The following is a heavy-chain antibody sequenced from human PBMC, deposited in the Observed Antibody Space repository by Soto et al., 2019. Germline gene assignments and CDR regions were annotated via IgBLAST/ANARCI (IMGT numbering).Heavy chain of an antibody. V-gene: IGHV4-59*01. Sequence: SETLSLTCSVSGASISNYHYSWIRQSPGKGLEWIGYVYHRGTTYYTPSVKSRVNMSLDTSTNEFYLHLKSVTAADPAVYYCALGGYNYGRPFDFWGQGTLVTTSS. D-gene: IGHD5-18*01. J-gene: IGHJ4*02. CDR3: ALGGYNYGRPFDF. CDR1: GASISNYH. CDR2: VYHRGTT.